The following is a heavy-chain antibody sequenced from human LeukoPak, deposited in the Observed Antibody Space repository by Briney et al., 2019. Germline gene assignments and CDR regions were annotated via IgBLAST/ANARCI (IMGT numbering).Heavy chain of an antibody. CDR1: GYTFTSYG. Sequence: ASVKVSCKASGYTFTSYGISWVRQAPGQGLEWMGWISAYNGNTNYAQKLQGRVTMTTDTSTSTAYMELRSLRSDDTAVYYCARHSSSWYILGYFDYWGQGTLVTVSS. CDR2: ISAYNGNT. V-gene: IGHV1-18*01. CDR3: ARHSSSWYILGYFDY. D-gene: IGHD6-13*01. J-gene: IGHJ4*02.